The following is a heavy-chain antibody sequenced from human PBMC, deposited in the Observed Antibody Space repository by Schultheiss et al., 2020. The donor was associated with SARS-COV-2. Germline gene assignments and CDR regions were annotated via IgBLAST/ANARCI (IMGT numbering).Heavy chain of an antibody. CDR1: GYTFTSYY. J-gene: IGHJ4*02. CDR2: IIPIFGTA. D-gene: IGHD2-15*01. V-gene: IGHV1-69*13. Sequence: SVKVSCKASGYTFTSYYMHWVRQAPGQGLKWMGGIIPIFGTANYAQKFQGRVTITADESTSTAYMELSSLRAEDTAVYYCVKSTSGGSSRLYYFDYWGQGTLVTVSS. CDR3: VKSTSGGSSRLYYFDY.